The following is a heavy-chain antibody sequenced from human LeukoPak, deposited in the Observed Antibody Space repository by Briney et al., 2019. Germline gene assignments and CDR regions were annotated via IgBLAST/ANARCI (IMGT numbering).Heavy chain of an antibody. J-gene: IGHJ4*02. CDR2: ISYDGSNK. D-gene: IGHD1-14*01. V-gene: IGHV3-30*18. Sequence: PGGSLRLSCAASGFTFSSYGMHWVRQAPGKGLEWVAVISYDGSNKYYADSVKGRFTISRDNSKNTLYLQMNSLRAEDTAVYYCANLSPRYPGPAGYWGQGTLVTVSS. CDR3: ANLSPRYPGPAGY. CDR1: GFTFSSYG.